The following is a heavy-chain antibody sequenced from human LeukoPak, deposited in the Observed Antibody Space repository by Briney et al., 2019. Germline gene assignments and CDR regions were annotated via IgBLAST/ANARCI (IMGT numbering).Heavy chain of an antibody. CDR2: FDPEDGET. D-gene: IGHD6-19*01. CDR3: ARTGYSSGWYQALDAFDI. Sequence: ASVKVSCKVSGYTLTELSMHWVRQAPGKGLEWMGGFDPEDGETIYAQKFQGRVTMTEDTSTDTAYMELSSLRSEDTAVYYCARTGYSSGWYQALDAFDIWGQGTMVTVSS. CDR1: GYTLTELS. J-gene: IGHJ3*02. V-gene: IGHV1-24*01.